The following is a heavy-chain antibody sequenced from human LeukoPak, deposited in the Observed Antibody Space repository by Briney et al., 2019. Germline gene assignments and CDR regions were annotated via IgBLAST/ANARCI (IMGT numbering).Heavy chain of an antibody. J-gene: IGHJ4*02. CDR2: ISGSGGST. CDR1: GFTFSSYA. D-gene: IGHD2-2*01. V-gene: IGHV3-23*01. Sequence: GGSLRLSCAASGFTFSSYAMSWVRQAPGKGLEWVSAISGSGGSTYYADSVKGRFTISRDNSKNTLYLQMHSLRAEDTAVYYCAKDKSDCSSTSCYWYYFDYWGQGTLVTVSS. CDR3: AKDKSDCSSTSCYWYYFDY.